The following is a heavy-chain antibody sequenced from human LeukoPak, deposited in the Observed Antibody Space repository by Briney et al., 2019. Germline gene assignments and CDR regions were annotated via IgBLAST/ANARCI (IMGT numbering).Heavy chain of an antibody. CDR1: GGSISTYH. D-gene: IGHD1-14*01. V-gene: IGHV4-59*08. CDR3: ARLGNNPYHYYGMDV. Sequence: SETLSLTCTVSGGSISTYHWSWIRQPPGKGLEWIGYIYYSGSTNYNPSPKSRVTISVDTSKNQFSLKLSSVTAADTAVYYCARLGNNPYHYYGMDVWGQGATVTVSS. CDR2: IYYSGST. J-gene: IGHJ6*02.